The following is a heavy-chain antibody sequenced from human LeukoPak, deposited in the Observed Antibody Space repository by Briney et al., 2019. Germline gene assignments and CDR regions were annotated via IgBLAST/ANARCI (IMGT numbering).Heavy chain of an antibody. CDR3: ARTKADSSGYFPHDY. J-gene: IGHJ4*02. CDR1: GFSLSTSGMC. D-gene: IGHD3-22*01. CDR2: IDWDDDK. V-gene: IGHV2-70*01. Sequence: SGPALVKPTQALTLTCTFSGFSLSTSGMCMSWIRQPPGKALEWLGLIDWDDDKYYSTSLKTRLTLSKDTSKNQVVLTITNVDPEDTATYYCARTKADSSGYFPHDYWGQGTLVTVSS.